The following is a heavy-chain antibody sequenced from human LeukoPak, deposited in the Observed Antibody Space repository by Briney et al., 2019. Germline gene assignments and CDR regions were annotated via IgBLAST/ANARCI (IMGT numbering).Heavy chain of an antibody. J-gene: IGHJ3*02. Sequence: SGTLSLTCAVSGVSISSSNWGSWVRQPPGEGLGWIGEIYHSGSTNYNPSLKSRVTISVDKSKNQFSLKLSSVTAADTAVYYCASFGSSGWYLGAFDIWGQGTMVTVSS. CDR3: ASFGSSGWYLGAFDI. CDR1: GVSISSSNW. CDR2: IYHSGST. D-gene: IGHD6-19*01. V-gene: IGHV4-4*02.